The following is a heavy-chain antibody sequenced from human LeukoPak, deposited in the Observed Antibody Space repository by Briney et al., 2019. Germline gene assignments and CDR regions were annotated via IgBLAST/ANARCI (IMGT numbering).Heavy chain of an antibody. Sequence: ASVKVSCKASGYTFTGYYMHWVRQAPGQGLEWMGWINPNSGGTNYAQKFQGRVTMTRDTSISTAYMELSRLRSDDTAVYYCGRDPWVVTPDQEVDYWGQGTLATVSS. J-gene: IGHJ4*02. V-gene: IGHV1-2*02. CDR1: GYTFTGYY. CDR2: INPNSGGT. CDR3: GRDPWVVTPDQEVDY. D-gene: IGHD4-23*01.